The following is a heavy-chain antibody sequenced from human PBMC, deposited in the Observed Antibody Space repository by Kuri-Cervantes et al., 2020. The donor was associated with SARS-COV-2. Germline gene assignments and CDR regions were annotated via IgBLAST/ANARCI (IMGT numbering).Heavy chain of an antibody. CDR2: SSNKVYRYTT. CDR3: ARSLTTTYSF. CDR1: GFTFSDHY. Sequence: GGSLRLSCATSGFTFSDHYIDWVRQAPGKGLEWVGRSSNKVYRYTTEYATSVKGRFTISRDFSKNSLSRQMDSLTTEDTAVYYCARSLTTTYSFWGQGTLVTVSS. V-gene: IGHV3-72*01. D-gene: IGHD4-11*01. J-gene: IGHJ1*01.